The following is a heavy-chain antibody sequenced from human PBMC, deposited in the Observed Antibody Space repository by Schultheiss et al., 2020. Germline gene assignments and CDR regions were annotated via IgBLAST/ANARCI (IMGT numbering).Heavy chain of an antibody. Sequence: GESLKISCAASGFTFSSYAMSWVRQAPGKGLEWVSAISGSGGSTYYADSVKGRFTISRDNSKNTLYLQMNSLRAEDTAVYYCAVPRGCSGGSCYSYWFDPWGQGTLVTVSA. J-gene: IGHJ5*02. V-gene: IGHV3-23*01. CDR3: AVPRGCSGGSCYSYWFDP. D-gene: IGHD2-15*01. CDR2: ISGSGGST. CDR1: GFTFSSYA.